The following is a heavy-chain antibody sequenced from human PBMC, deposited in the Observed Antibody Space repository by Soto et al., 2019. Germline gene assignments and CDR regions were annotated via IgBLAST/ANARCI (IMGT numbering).Heavy chain of an antibody. V-gene: IGHV1-46*01. CDR1: GYTFTSYY. CDR2: INPSGGST. CDR3: ARERTDTAMVTDAAAFDY. J-gene: IGHJ4*02. Sequence: RASVKVSCKASGYTFTSYYMHWVRQAPGQGLEWMGIINPSGGSTSYAQRFQGRVTMTRDTSTSTVYMELSSLRSEDTAVYYCARERTDTAMVTDAAAFDYWGQGTLVTVSS. D-gene: IGHD5-18*01.